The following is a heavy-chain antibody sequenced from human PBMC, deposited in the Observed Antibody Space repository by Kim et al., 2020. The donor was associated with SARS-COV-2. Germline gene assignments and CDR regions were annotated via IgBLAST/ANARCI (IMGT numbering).Heavy chain of an antibody. D-gene: IGHD3-3*01. CDR3: ARGGITIFGVDMRYYYYG. J-gene: IGHJ6*01. Sequence: SETLSLTCTVSGGSISSYYWSWIRQPPGKGLEWIGYIYYSGSTNNNPSLQSRVTISVDTSKNQFSLKLSSVTAAHTAVYYCARGGITIFGVDMRYYYYG. CDR2: IYYSGST. V-gene: IGHV4-59*01. CDR1: GGSISSYY.